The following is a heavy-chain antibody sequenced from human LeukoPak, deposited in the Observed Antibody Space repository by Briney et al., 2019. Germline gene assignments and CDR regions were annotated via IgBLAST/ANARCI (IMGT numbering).Heavy chain of an antibody. D-gene: IGHD3-10*01. J-gene: IGHJ4*02. CDR2: IIPIFGTA. CDR1: GGTFSSYA. CDR3: ATNYYGSGSHSY. Sequence: SVKVSCKASGGTFSSYAISWVRQAPGQGLEWMGGIIPIFGTANYAQKFQGRVTITADESTSTAYMELSSLRSEDTAVYYCATNYYGSGSHSYWGQGTLVTVSS. V-gene: IGHV1-69*13.